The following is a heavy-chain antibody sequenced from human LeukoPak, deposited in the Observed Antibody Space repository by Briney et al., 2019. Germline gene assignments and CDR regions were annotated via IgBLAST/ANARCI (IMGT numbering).Heavy chain of an antibody. Sequence: PTGGSLRLSCAASGFTLSIYDMSWVRQAPGKGLEWVSAISGSGGSTYYADSVKGRFTISRDNSKNTLYLQMNSLRAEDTAVYYCAKDNSPWYSSGWPPRAYDYWGQGTLVTVSS. D-gene: IGHD6-19*01. CDR3: AKDNSPWYSSGWPPRAYDY. V-gene: IGHV3-23*01. CDR2: ISGSGGST. J-gene: IGHJ4*02. CDR1: GFTLSIYD.